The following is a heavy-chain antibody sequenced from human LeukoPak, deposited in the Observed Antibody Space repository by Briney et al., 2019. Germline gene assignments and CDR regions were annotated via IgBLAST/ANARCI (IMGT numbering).Heavy chain of an antibody. CDR1: GFTFSSYA. Sequence: GGSLRLSCAASGFTFSSYAMSWVRQAPGKGLEWVSSISTSSTYIYYADSVKGRFTISRDNAKNSLYLQMNSLRAEDTAVYYCARHEPVITLSSYYYGMDVWGPGTTVTVSS. CDR2: ISTSSTYI. D-gene: IGHD1-14*01. V-gene: IGHV3-21*01. CDR3: ARHEPVITLSSYYYGMDV. J-gene: IGHJ6*02.